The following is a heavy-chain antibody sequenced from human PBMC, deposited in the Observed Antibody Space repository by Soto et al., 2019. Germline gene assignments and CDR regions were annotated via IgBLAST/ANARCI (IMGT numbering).Heavy chain of an antibody. J-gene: IGHJ3*02. CDR3: ARGGRYCSGGSCLGGAFDI. CDR1: GFTFSSYS. Sequence: GGSLRLSCAASGFTFSSYSMNWVRQAPGKGLEWVSYISSSSSTIYYADSVKGRFTISRDNAKNSLYLQMNSLRAEDTAVYYCARGGRYCSGGSCLGGAFDIWGQGTMVTVSS. CDR2: ISSSSSTI. V-gene: IGHV3-48*01. D-gene: IGHD2-15*01.